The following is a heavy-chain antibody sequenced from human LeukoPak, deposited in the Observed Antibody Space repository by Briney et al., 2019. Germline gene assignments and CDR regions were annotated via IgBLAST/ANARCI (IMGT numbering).Heavy chain of an antibody. J-gene: IGHJ4*02. CDR3: AYNSSTWYADY. V-gene: IGHV1-69*06. Sequence: SVKVSCKVSGDTFRTYAINWVRQAPGQGLEWMGRIIPIFGTTNYAQKFQDSVTITADKSTSTAYMELSSLRSEDTAVYYCAYNSSTWYADYWGQGTLVTVSS. CDR2: IIPIFGTT. CDR1: GDTFRTYA. D-gene: IGHD1-14*01.